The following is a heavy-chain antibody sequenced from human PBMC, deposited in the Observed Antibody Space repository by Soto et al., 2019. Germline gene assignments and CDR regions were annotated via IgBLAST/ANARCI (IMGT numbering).Heavy chain of an antibody. Sequence: SVKVSCKASGGTFSSYAISWVRQAPGQGLEWMGGIIPIFGTANYAQKFQGRVTITADESTSTAYMELSSLRSEDTAVYYCASYSGSEGSNWFDPWGQGTLVTVSS. J-gene: IGHJ5*02. CDR2: IIPIFGTA. D-gene: IGHD5-12*01. V-gene: IGHV1-69*13. CDR3: ASYSGSEGSNWFDP. CDR1: GGTFSSYA.